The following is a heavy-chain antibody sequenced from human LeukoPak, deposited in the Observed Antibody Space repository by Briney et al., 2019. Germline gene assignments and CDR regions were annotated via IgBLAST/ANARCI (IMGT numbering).Heavy chain of an antibody. CDR2: ISWNSGSM. V-gene: IGHV3-9*01. CDR3: AREAAVAAYFDY. J-gene: IGHJ4*02. D-gene: IGHD6-19*01. Sequence: GGSLRLSCAASGFTFDDYAMYWVRQAPGKGLEWVSGISWNSGSMDYADSVKGRFTISRDNAKNSLYLQMNSLRAEDTAVYYCAREAAVAAYFDYWGQGTLVTVSS. CDR1: GFTFDDYA.